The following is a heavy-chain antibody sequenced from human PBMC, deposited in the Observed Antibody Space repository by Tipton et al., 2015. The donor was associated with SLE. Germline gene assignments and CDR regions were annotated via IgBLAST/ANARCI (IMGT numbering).Heavy chain of an antibody. CDR1: GGSISSYY. D-gene: IGHD4-11*01. CDR3: ARWAGPTVNFDY. CDR2: IYYSGST. V-gene: IGHV4-59*07. J-gene: IGHJ4*02. Sequence: TLSLTCTVSGGSISSYYWSWIRQPPGKGLEWIGYIYYSGSTNYNPSLKSRVTISVDPSKNQFSLKRSSVTAADTAVYYCARWAGPTVNFDYWGQGTLVTVSS.